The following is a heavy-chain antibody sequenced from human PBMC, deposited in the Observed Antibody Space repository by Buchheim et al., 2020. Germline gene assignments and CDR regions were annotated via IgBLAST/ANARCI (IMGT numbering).Heavy chain of an antibody. CDR3: VRGLGHCTSATCRIVDS. J-gene: IGHJ4*02. CDR1: GYSFTNYW. CDR2: VYPGDSDT. V-gene: IGHV5-51*01. D-gene: IGHD2-2*01. Sequence: EVQLVQSRVEVKKPGESLKISCEGSGYSFTNYWIGWVRQMSGNGLEWMGSVYPGDSDTRYSPSFQGQVTISADKSLSTAYPQWSSLKAAGTAMDYCVRGLGHCTSATCRIVDSWGQGTL.